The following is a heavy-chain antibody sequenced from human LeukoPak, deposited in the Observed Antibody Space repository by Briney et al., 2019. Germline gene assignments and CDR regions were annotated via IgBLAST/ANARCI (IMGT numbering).Heavy chain of an antibody. D-gene: IGHD3-3*01. V-gene: IGHV1-2*02. Sequence: ASVKVSCKASGYNFNAYYMHWVRQAPGQGLEWMGWINPNSGGTNYAQKFRGRVTLTRDTSINTVYMEVNRLTSDDTVVYYCARGEWLVLGDHWGQGTPVTVSS. CDR1: GYNFNAYY. J-gene: IGHJ4*02. CDR3: ARGEWLVLGDH. CDR2: INPNSGGT.